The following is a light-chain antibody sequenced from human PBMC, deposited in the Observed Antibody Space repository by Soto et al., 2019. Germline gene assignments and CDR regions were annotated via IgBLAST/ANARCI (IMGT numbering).Light chain of an antibody. CDR3: QQRSNWPRFT. J-gene: IGKJ2*01. CDR2: DAS. V-gene: IGKV3-11*01. Sequence: EIVLTQSPATLSLSPGERATLSCRASQSVSNDLAWYQQKPGQAPRLLIYDASNRATGIPARFSGSGSGTDFTLTISSLEPEDFAVYYCQQRSNWPRFTFGQGTKVEIK. CDR1: QSVSND.